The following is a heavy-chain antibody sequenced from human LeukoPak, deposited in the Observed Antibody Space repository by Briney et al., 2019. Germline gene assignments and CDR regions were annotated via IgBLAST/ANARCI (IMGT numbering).Heavy chain of an antibody. CDR1: GDSVTAYY. CDR3: ARLDCYDVVGCYNH. J-gene: IGHJ5*02. CDR2: ASHDGTT. Sequence: PSETLSLTCSVSGDSVTAYYWNWIRQATGKGLEWIGYASHDGTTNYTPSLRSRVVMSVDTANNPISLSLASVTAADTGVYYCARLDCYDVVGCYNHWGRGTPVTVS. V-gene: IGHV4-59*08. D-gene: IGHD3/OR15-3a*01.